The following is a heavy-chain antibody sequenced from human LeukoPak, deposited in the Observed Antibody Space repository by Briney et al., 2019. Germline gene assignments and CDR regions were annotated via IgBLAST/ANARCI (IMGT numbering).Heavy chain of an antibody. CDR3: ARGSGGPVDFDY. D-gene: IGHD4-23*01. CDR2: INHSGST. J-gene: IGHJ4*02. Sequence: SETLSLTCAVYGGSFSGYYWSWIRQPPGKGLEWIGEINHSGSTNYNPSLKSRVTISVDTSKNQFSLKLSSVTAADTAVYYCARGSGGPVDFDYWGQGTLVTVSS. CDR1: GGSFSGYY. V-gene: IGHV4-34*01.